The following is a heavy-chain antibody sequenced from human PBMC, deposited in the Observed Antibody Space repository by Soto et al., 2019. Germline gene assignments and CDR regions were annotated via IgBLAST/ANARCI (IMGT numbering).Heavy chain of an antibody. J-gene: IGHJ6*02. Sequence: QVQLVQSGAEVKKPGASVKVSCKASGYTFTSYDINWVRQATGQGLEWMGWMNPNSGNTGYAQKFKGRVTMTRNTSISTAYMELSSLRSEDTAVYYCARGLLLAPTVNNYYYGMDVWGQGTTVTVSS. D-gene: IGHD4-17*01. CDR2: MNPNSGNT. CDR1: GYTFTSYD. V-gene: IGHV1-8*01. CDR3: ARGLLLAPTVNNYYYGMDV.